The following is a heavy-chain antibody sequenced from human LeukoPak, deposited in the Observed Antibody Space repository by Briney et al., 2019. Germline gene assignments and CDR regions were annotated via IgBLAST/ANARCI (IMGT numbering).Heavy chain of an antibody. D-gene: IGHD2-15*01. CDR3: ARPTSYCSGGSCYHYDAFDI. CDR1: GFTFSSYW. Sequence: GGSLRLSCAASGFTFSSYWRHWVRQPPGKGLEWVSHINSDGSSTSYADSVKGRFTISRDTAKNTLYLQMNSMRAEDTAVYYCARPTSYCSGGSCYHYDAFDIWGQGTMVTVSS. CDR2: INSDGSST. J-gene: IGHJ3*02. V-gene: IGHV3-74*01.